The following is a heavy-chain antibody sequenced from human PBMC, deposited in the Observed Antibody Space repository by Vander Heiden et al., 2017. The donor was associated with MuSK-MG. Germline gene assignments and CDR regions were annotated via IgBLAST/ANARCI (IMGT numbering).Heavy chain of an antibody. CDR3: ATVGWDHYLYFGL. CDR2: ITGSGDTT. CDR1: GFTSSNYA. V-gene: IGHV3-23*01. J-gene: IGHJ2*01. D-gene: IGHD6-19*01. Sequence: EVQLLESGGGLVQPGESLRLSCEASGFTSSNYAMNWVRQAPGKGLEWVSTITGSGDTTYYADSVKGRFTISRDNSKNTLYLQMNSLRAEDTAAYYCATVGWDHYLYFGLWGRGTLGIVSS.